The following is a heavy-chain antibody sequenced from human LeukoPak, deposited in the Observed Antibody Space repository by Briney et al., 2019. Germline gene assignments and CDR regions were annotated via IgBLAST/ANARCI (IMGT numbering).Heavy chain of an antibody. V-gene: IGHV4-38-2*02. CDR1: GYSIGSGYY. J-gene: IGHJ6*03. CDR3: ARERDYYGSGSYSFRPYYYYYMDV. Sequence: SETLSLTCTVSGYSIGSGYYWGWIRQPPGKGLEWIGSIYHSGSTYYNPSLKSRVTISVDTSKNQFSLKLSSVTAADTAVYYCARERDYYGSGSYSFRPYYYYYMDVWGKGTTVTVSS. D-gene: IGHD3-10*01. CDR2: IYHSGST.